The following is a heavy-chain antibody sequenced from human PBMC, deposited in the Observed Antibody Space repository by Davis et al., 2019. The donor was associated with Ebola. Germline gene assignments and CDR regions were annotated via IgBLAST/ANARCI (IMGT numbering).Heavy chain of an antibody. V-gene: IGHV1-8*03. J-gene: IGHJ4*02. CDR2: MNPNSGNT. D-gene: IGHD2-2*01. CDR1: GYTFTSYG. Sequence: ASVKVSCKASGYTFTSYGINWVRQATGQGLEWMGWMNPNSGNTGYAQKFQGRVTITRNTSISTAYMELSSLRSEDTAVYYCARGGGYCSSTSCYQFDYWGQGTLVTVSS. CDR3: ARGGGYCSSTSCYQFDY.